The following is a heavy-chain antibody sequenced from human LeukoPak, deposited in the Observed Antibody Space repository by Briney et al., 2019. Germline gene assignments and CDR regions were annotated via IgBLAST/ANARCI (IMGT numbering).Heavy chain of an antibody. CDR3: ARDQSGYYYDDAFDI. CDR2: INPNSGGT. CDR1: GYTFTGYY. D-gene: IGHD3-22*01. J-gene: IGHJ3*02. V-gene: IGHV1-2*06. Sequence: ASVKVSCKASGYTFTGYYMHWVRQAPGRGLEWMGRINPNSGGTNYAQKFQGRVTMTRDTSISTAYMELSRLRSDDTAVYYCARDQSGYYYDDAFDIWGQGTMVTVSS.